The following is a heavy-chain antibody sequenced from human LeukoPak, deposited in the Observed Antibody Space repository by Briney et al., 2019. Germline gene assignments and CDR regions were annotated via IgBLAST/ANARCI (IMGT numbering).Heavy chain of an antibody. CDR2: ISSSSSYI. Sequence: GGSLRLSCAASGFTFSSYSVNWVRQAPGKGLEWVSSISSSSSYIYYTDSVKGRFTISRDHAKNSLYLQMNSLRAEDTAVYYCARGAANSYYFDYWGQGTLVTVSS. V-gene: IGHV3-21*01. J-gene: IGHJ4*02. CDR3: ARGAANSYYFDY. CDR1: GFTFSSYS. D-gene: IGHD2-15*01.